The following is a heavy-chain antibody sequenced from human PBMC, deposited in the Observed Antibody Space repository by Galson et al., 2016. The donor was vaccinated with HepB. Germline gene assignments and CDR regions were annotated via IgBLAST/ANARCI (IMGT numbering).Heavy chain of an antibody. V-gene: IGHV3-74*01. Sequence: SLRLSCAASGFTFSSSWMHWVRQAPGKGLVWVSRINSDGSSTNYADSVKGRFTISRDNAKNTLYLQMNSLKAEDTAIYYCAKGYGYFDYWGQGTLVTVSS. J-gene: IGHJ4*02. CDR1: GFTFSSSW. D-gene: IGHD3-10*01. CDR2: INSDGSST. CDR3: AKGYGYFDY.